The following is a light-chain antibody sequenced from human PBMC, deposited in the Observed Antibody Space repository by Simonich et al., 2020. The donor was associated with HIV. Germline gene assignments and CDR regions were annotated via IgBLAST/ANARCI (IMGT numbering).Light chain of an antibody. J-gene: IGLJ2*01. V-gene: IGLV3-1*01. Sequence: SYELTQPPSVSVSPGQTASITCSGHNFGSRYICWYQQKPGQSPMLVLYEDKGRPSGIPERFSGSNSGNTATLTISGTQAMDEADYYCQTWYTGIVVFGGGTKLTVL. CDR3: QTWYTGIVV. CDR1: NFGSRY. CDR2: EDK.